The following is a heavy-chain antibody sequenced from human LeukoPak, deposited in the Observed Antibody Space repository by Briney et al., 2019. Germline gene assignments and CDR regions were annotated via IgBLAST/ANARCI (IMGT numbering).Heavy chain of an antibody. CDR2: IYPGDSDT. Sequence: PGESLKISCKGSGYSFTSYWIGWVRQMPGKGLEWMGIIYPGDSDTRYSPSFQGQVTISADKSISTAYLQWSSLKASDTAMYYCARRDYTFWSGYYYYYMDVWGKGTTVTVSS. D-gene: IGHD3-3*01. CDR1: GYSFTSYW. CDR3: ARRDYTFWSGYYYYYMDV. J-gene: IGHJ6*03. V-gene: IGHV5-51*01.